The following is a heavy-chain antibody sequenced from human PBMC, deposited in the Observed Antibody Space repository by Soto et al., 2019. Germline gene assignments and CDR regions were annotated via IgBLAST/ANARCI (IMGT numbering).Heavy chain of an antibody. Sequence: QVQLVESGGGVVQPGRSLRLSCAASGFTFSSYGMHWVRQAPGKGLEWVAVISYDGSNKYYADSVKGRFTISRDNSKNTLYLQMNSLRAEDTAVYYCAKAHPVKTYTDVWGQGTTVTVSS. V-gene: IGHV3-30*18. CDR2: ISYDGSNK. D-gene: IGHD3-16*01. CDR3: AKAHPVKTYTDV. CDR1: GFTFSSYG. J-gene: IGHJ6*02.